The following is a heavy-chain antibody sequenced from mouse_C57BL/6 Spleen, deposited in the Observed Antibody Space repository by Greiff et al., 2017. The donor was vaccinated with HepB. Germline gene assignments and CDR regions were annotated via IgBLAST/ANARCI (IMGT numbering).Heavy chain of an antibody. CDR2: IYPGGGYT. CDR1: GYTFTNYW. CDR3: ARGSSGFLDY. J-gene: IGHJ2*01. D-gene: IGHD3-2*02. V-gene: IGHV1-63*01. Sequence: VKLQESGAELVRPGTSVKMSCKASGYTFTNYWIGWAKQRPGHGLEWIGDIYPGGGYTNYNEKFKGKATLTADKSSSTAYMQFSSLTSEDSAIYYCARGSSGFLDYWGQGTTLTVSS.